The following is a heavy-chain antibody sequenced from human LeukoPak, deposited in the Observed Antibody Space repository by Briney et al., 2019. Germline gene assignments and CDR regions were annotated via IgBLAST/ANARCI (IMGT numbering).Heavy chain of an antibody. CDR1: GYTFTNYG. V-gene: IGHV1-46*01. D-gene: IGHD4-17*01. J-gene: IGHJ4*02. CDR2: INPSGGST. Sequence: ASVKVSCKASGYTFTNYGISWVRQAPGQGLEWMGIINPSGGSTSYAQKFQGRVTMTRDMSTSTVYMELSSLRSEDTAVYCCARSPAPPDYGDYVPDLYYFDYWGQGTLVTVSS. CDR3: ARSPAPPDYGDYVPDLYYFDY.